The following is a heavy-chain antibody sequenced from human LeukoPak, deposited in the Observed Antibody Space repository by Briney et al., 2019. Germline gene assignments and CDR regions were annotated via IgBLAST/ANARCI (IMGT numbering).Heavy chain of an antibody. V-gene: IGHV3-7*01. CDR3: ARAPLVVSRQYHYGPDV. J-gene: IGHJ6*02. D-gene: IGHD3-16*01. Sequence: GGSLRLSCAASGFPFSTYYMSWVRQAPGKGLEWVANIKEDGSDKYYVDSVKGRFTVSRDNAKNSVFLQMNSLRDEDTGLYFCARAPLVVSRQYHYGPDVWGQGTTVTVSS. CDR1: GFPFSTYY. CDR2: IKEDGSDK.